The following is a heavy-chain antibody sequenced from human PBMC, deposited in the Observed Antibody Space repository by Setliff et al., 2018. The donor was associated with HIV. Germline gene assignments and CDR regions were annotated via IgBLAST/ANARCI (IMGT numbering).Heavy chain of an antibody. CDR1: GYTFTGYH. D-gene: IGHD3-10*01. J-gene: IGHJ6*03. CDR2: INLNSGGT. CDR3: ARDRGISGSLGYYYYYMDV. V-gene: IGHV1-2*02. Sequence: ASVKVSCKASGYTFTGYHIHWVRQAPGQGLEWMGWINLNSGGTNYAQKFQGRVTMTRDTSISTAYMELRSLRSDDTAVYYCARDRGISGSLGYYYYYMDVWGKGTTVTVSS.